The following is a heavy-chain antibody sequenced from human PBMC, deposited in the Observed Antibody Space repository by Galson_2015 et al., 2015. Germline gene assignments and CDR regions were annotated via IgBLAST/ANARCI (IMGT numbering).Heavy chain of an antibody. V-gene: IGHV4-38-2*02. CDR1: SYSISSGYF. J-gene: IGHJ3*02. CDR2: IYHTGST. Sequence: ETLSLTCTVSSYSISSGYFWGWIRQPPGRGLEWIGSIYHTGSTYSNPSLKSRVTMSVDTSKNQFSLNLSSVTAADTAVYYCARVRLLPAVVAAIYGDDGFDIWGRGIMVTVSS. CDR3: ARVRLLPAVVAAIYGDDGFDI. D-gene: IGHD2-21*02.